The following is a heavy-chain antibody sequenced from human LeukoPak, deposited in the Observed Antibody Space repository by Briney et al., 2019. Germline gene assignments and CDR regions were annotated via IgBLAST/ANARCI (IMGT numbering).Heavy chain of an antibody. J-gene: IGHJ6*02. CDR2: ISYDGSNK. CDR1: GFTFSSYA. CDR3: AREMATAHYGTDV. Sequence: PGGSLRLSCAASGFTFSSYAMHWVRQAPGKGLEWVAVISYDGSNKYYADSVKGRFTISRDNSKNTLYLQMNSLRAEDTAVYYCAREMATAHYGTDVWGQGTTVTVSS. D-gene: IGHD5-24*01. V-gene: IGHV3-30-3*01.